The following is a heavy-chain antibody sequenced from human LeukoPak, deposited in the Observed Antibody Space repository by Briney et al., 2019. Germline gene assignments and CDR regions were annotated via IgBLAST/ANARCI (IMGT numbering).Heavy chain of an antibody. CDR1: GGSTSSYY. J-gene: IGHJ4*02. CDR3: ARYLSGYLDY. D-gene: IGHD3-9*01. Sequence: SETLSLTCTVSGGSTSSYYWSWIRQPTGKGLEWIGYIYYSGSTNYNPSLKSRVTISVDTSKNQFSLKLSSVTAADTAVYYCARYLSGYLDYWGQGTLVTVSS. V-gene: IGHV4-59*01. CDR2: IYYSGST.